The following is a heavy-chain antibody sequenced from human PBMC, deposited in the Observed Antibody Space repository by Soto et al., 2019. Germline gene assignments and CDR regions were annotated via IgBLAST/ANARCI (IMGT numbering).Heavy chain of an antibody. D-gene: IGHD1-1*01. CDR1: GASVSGFY. V-gene: IGHV4-4*07. Sequence: KSSETLSLTCTVSGASVSGFYWSWIRKSAGKGLEWIGRIYATGTTDYNPSLKSRVMMSVDTSKKQFSLKLRSVTAADTAVYYCVRDGTKTLRDWFDPWGQGISVTVSS. J-gene: IGHJ5*02. CDR3: VRDGTKTLRDWFDP. CDR2: IYATGTT.